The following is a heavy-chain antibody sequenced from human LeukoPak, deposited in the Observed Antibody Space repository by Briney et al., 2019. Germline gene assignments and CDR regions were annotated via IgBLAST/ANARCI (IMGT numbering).Heavy chain of an antibody. D-gene: IGHD3-10*01. CDR2: INPNSGGS. CDR3: ARGDLRSENYDGIGSLHPLSIDY. Sequence: AASVKVSCKSSGYIFTAYYIHWVRQAPGQGLEWMGCINPNSGGSTYEQKFQGRVTMTRDTSISAAYMELSRLRSDDTAMYYCARGDLRSENYDGIGSLHPLSIDYWGLGTLVTVSS. J-gene: IGHJ4*02. CDR1: GYIFTAYY. V-gene: IGHV1-2*02.